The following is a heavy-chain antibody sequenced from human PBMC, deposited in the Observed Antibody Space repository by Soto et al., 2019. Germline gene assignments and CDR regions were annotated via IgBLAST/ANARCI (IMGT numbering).Heavy chain of an antibody. CDR3: ARDVPTVTTGGGDY. CDR2: ISAYNGNT. CDR1: GYTFTSYG. J-gene: IGHJ4*02. V-gene: IGHV1-18*01. D-gene: IGHD4-17*01. Sequence: QVQLVQSGVEVEKPGASVKVSCKASGYTFTSYGVSWVRQAPGQGLEWMGWISAYNGNTNYAQKFQGRVTMTTDTSTSTAYMELRSLRSDDTAVYYCARDVPTVTTGGGDYWGQGTVVTVSP.